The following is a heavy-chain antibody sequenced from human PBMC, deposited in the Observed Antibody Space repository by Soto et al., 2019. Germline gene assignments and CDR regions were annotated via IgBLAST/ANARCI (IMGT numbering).Heavy chain of an antibody. Sequence: QVQLQESGPGLVKPSQTLSLTCTVSGGSISSGGYYWSWIRQHPGKGLEWIGYIYYSGSTYYNPSSHRRVPLPVDTSKKSPSLKMSSVTAADTAAYYCASHGGIDWFDPWGQGTLVTVCS. D-gene: IGHD3-16*01. CDR2: IYYSGST. CDR1: GGSISSGGYY. J-gene: IGHJ5*02. V-gene: IGHV4-31*03. CDR3: ASHGGIDWFDP.